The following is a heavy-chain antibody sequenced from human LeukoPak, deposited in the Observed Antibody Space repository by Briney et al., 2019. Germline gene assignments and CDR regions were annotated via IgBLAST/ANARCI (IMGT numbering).Heavy chain of an antibody. D-gene: IGHD3-10*01. V-gene: IGHV3-48*03. CDR3: ARVLPRGYYYYGMDV. CDR2: ISSSGSTI. CDR1: GFTFSSYE. Sequence: PGGSLRLSCAASGFTFSSYEMNWVRQAPGKGLEWVSYISSSGSTIYYADSVKGRFTISRDNAKNPLYLQMNSLRAEDTAVYYCARVLPRGYYYYGMDVWGQGTTVTVSS. J-gene: IGHJ6*02.